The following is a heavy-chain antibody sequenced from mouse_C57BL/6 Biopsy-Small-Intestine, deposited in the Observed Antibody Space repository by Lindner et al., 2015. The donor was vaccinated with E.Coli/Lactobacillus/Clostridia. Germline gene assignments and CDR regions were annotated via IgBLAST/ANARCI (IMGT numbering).Heavy chain of an antibody. V-gene: IGHV5-17*01. Sequence: VQLQESGGGLVKPGGSLKLSCAASRFTFSDYGMHWVRQAPEKGLEWVAYISSGSSTIYYADTVKGRFTISRDNAKNTLFLQMTSLRSEDTAMYYCARTTTVVPDYWGQGTTLTVSS. J-gene: IGHJ2*01. D-gene: IGHD1-1*01. CDR2: ISSGSSTI. CDR3: ARTTTVVPDY. CDR1: RFTFSDYG.